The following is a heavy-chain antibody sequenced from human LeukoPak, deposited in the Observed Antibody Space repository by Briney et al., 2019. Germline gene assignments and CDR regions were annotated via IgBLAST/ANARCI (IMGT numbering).Heavy chain of an antibody. Sequence: GASVKVSCKTSGYTFSGYFMHWVRQAPGQGLEWMGWINPKSGDTNYAQKFRGRFTVTRDTSISTAYMELTRLTSDDTAVYYCARDTGTTKSCDYWGQGTLVTLSS. CDR2: INPKSGDT. CDR3: ARDTGTTKSCDY. J-gene: IGHJ4*02. CDR1: GYTFSGYF. V-gene: IGHV1-2*02. D-gene: IGHD1-7*01.